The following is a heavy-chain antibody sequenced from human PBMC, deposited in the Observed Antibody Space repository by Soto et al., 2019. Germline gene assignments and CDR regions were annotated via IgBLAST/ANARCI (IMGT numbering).Heavy chain of an antibody. CDR3: ARASGYSYGHYYYYGMDV. CDR2: INPSGGST. CDR1: GYTFTSYY. D-gene: IGHD5-18*01. Sequence: ASVKVSCKASGYTFTSYYMHWVRQAPGQGLEWMGIINPSGGSTSYAQKFQGRVTMTRDTSTSTAYMELSRLRSDDTAVYYCARASGYSYGHYYYYGMDVWGQGTTVTVSS. J-gene: IGHJ6*02. V-gene: IGHV1-46*01.